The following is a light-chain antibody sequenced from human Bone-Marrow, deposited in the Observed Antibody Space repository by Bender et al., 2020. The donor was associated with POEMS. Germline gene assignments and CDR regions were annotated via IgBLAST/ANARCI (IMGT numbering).Light chain of an antibody. CDR2: ETN. CDR3: CSYVVSSTFF. CDR1: SSDIGAYGF. V-gene: IGLV2-23*01. Sequence: QSPLTQPASVSGSPGQAITISCTGTSSDIGAYGFVSWYQQYPGKAPKLMIYETNKRPSGVSNRFSGSRSGNTASLTISGLQAEDEADYYCCSYVVSSTFFFGTGTEVSVL. J-gene: IGLJ1*01.